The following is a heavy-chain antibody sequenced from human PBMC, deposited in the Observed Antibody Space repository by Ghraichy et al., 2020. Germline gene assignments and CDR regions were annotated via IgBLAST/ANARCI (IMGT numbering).Heavy chain of an antibody. CDR2: IYSGGST. D-gene: IGHD3-16*01. CDR3: ARGEPYAFDI. CDR1: GFTVTGNC. Sequence: GGSLRLSCAASGFTVTGNCMIWVRQAPGKGLEWVSVIYSGGSTYYADSVKGRFTISRDNSKNTLYLQMNSLRAEDTAVYYCARGEPYAFDIWGQGTMVTVSS. V-gene: IGHV3-66*01. J-gene: IGHJ3*02.